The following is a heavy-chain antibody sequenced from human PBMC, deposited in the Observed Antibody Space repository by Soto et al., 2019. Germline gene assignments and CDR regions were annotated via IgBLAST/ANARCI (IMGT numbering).Heavy chain of an antibody. J-gene: IGHJ5*02. CDR3: ARSLTEARPPLSCFDP. V-gene: IGHV1-3*01. Sequence: ASVKVSCKASGYTFTSYAMHWVRQAPGQRLEWMGWINAGNGNTKYSQKFQGRVTITRDTSASTAYMELSSLRSEDTAVYYCARSLTEARPPLSCFDPWGEGTLATVSS. D-gene: IGHD6-6*01. CDR2: INAGNGNT. CDR1: GYTFTSYA.